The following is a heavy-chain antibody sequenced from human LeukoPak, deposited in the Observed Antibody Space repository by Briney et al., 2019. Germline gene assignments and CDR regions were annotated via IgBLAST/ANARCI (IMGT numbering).Heavy chain of an antibody. V-gene: IGHV3-30-3*01. CDR3: ARDQAAGSICCLDY. Sequence: GGSLRLSCAASGFTFSSYAMHWVRQAPGKGLEWVAVISYDGSNKYYADSVKGRFTISRDNSKNTLYLQMNSLRAEDTAVYYCARDQAAGSICCLDYWGQGTLVTVSS. CDR2: ISYDGSNK. D-gene: IGHD6-13*01. J-gene: IGHJ4*02. CDR1: GFTFSSYA.